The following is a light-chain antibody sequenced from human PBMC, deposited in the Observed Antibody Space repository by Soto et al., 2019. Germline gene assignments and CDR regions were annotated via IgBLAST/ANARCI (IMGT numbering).Light chain of an antibody. J-gene: IGKJ5*01. CDR1: QSVSSSY. CDR2: GAS. V-gene: IGKV3-20*01. Sequence: DIVLPKTQGTLSLSPGERATLSCRASQSVSSSYLAWYQQKPGQAPRLLIYGASSRATGIPDRFSGSGSGTDFTLTISRLEPEDFAVYYCQRYGSLITFGQRTRPE. CDR3: QRYGSLIT.